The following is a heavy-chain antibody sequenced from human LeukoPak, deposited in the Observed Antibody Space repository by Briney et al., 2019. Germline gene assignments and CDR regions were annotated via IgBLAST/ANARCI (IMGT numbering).Heavy chain of an antibody. V-gene: IGHV4-39*01. CDR3: VRRAYGSGSYPADY. CDR2: IYYSGST. CDR1: GGSISSDSYY. D-gene: IGHD3-10*01. J-gene: IGHJ4*02. Sequence: PSETLSLTCTVSGGSISSDSYYWGWIRQPRGKGLELIGSIYYSGSTYYNPSLKSRVTISVDTSKNQFSLKLTSVTAADTSMYYCVRRAYGSGSYPADYWGQGTLVTVSS.